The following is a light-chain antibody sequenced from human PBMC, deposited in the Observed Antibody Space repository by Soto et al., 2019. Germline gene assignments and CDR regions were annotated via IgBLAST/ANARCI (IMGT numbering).Light chain of an antibody. Sequence: EIVLTQSPGTLSLSPGERATLSCRASQSIASSLAWFQQKRGQPPRLLIYGASSRAPGIPDRFSGSGSGTDFTLTISRLEPEDFAVYYCQLYRGSRDTFGQGTKLEIK. CDR2: GAS. J-gene: IGKJ2*01. V-gene: IGKV3-20*01. CDR3: QLYRGSRDT. CDR1: QSIASS.